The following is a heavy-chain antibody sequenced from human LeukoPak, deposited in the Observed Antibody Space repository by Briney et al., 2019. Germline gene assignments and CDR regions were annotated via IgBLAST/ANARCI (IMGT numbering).Heavy chain of an antibody. CDR1: GFTFSSYW. D-gene: IGHD3-10*01. J-gene: IGHJ4*02. CDR3: ASRGYGSGSYYLYY. Sequence: GGSLRLSCAASGFTFSSYWMSWVRQAPGKGLEWVANIKQDGSEKYYVDSVKGRFTISRDNAKNSLYLQMNSMRAEDTAVYYCASRGYGSGSYYLYYWGQGTLVTVSS. V-gene: IGHV3-7*01. CDR2: IKQDGSEK.